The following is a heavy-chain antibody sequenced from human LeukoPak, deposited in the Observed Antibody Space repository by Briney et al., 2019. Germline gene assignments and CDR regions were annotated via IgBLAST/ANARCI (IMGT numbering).Heavy chain of an antibody. CDR3: AREGPITMIDYYYYGMDV. D-gene: IGHD3-22*01. J-gene: IGHJ6*02. CDR2: IKQDGSEK. Sequence: GGSLRLSCAASGFTFSGYWMSWVRQAPGKGLEWVANIKQDGSEKYYVDSVKGRFTISRDNAKNSLYLQMNSLRAEDTAVYYCAREGPITMIDYYYYGMDVWGQGTTVTVSS. CDR1: GFTFSGYW. V-gene: IGHV3-7*01.